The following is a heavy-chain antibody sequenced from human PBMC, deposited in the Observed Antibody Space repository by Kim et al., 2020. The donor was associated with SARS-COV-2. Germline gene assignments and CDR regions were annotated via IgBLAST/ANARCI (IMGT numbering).Heavy chain of an antibody. J-gene: IGHJ4*02. V-gene: IGHV1-3*01. CDR1: GYTFTSYA. D-gene: IGHD3-10*01. CDR3: AKDWEVRGITPAY. CDR2: INAGNGYT. Sequence: ASVKVSCKASGYTFTSYAMHWLRQAPGQRLEWMGWINAGNGYTKYSQKFQGRLTITRDTSASTAYMELSSLTSEDTAVYYCAKDWEVRGITPAYWGQGTPVTVSS.